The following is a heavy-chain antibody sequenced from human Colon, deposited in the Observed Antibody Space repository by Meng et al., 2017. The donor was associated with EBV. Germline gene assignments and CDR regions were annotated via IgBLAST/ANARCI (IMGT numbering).Heavy chain of an antibody. CDR2: IIHGGSP. D-gene: IGHD2-8*02. Sequence: QLQRRQWGAGLWKPSETLSLTCAVNGGSLSGAYWNWNRQPPGKGLEWIGEIIHGGSPSYNPSLKSRVTISIDTSKNQLSLMLSSVTAADTAVYYCARRPTGIDYWGQGTLVTVSS. J-gene: IGHJ4*02. CDR1: GGSLSGAY. CDR3: ARRPTGIDY. V-gene: IGHV4-34*12.